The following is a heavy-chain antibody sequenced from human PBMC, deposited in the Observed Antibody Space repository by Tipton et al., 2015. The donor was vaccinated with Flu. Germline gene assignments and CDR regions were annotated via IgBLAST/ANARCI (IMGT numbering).Heavy chain of an antibody. CDR2: IYYSGRT. CDR1: VGSISSYY. J-gene: IGHJ5*02. V-gene: IGHV4-59*01. CDR3: ARLYYYESSGYSYGGRFDP. Sequence: TLSLTCTVSVGSISSYYWSLIRQPPGQGLEWIVYIYYSGRTNYNPSLKNRFTISVDTSKNLFSLTLSSVTAADTAVYYCARLYYYESSGYSYGGRFDPWGQGTLVTVS. D-gene: IGHD3-22*01.